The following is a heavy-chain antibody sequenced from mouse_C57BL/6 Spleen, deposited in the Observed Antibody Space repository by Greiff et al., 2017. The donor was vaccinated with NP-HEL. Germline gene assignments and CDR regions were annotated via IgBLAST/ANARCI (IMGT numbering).Heavy chain of an antibody. J-gene: IGHJ2*01. D-gene: IGHD1-1*02. CDR2: IYPGDGDT. V-gene: IGHV1-80*01. Sequence: QVQLQQSGAELVKPGASVKISCKASGYAFSSYWMNWVKQRPGKGLEWIGQIYPGDGDTNYNGKFKGKATLTADKSSSTAYMQLSSLTSEDSAVYFCARRMVANYFDYWGQGTTLTVSS. CDR3: ARRMVANYFDY. CDR1: GYAFSSYW.